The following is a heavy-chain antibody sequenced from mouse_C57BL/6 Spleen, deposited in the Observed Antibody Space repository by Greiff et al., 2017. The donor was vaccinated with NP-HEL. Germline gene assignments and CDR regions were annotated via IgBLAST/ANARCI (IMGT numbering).Heavy chain of an antibody. CDR2: IYPRDGST. Sequence: VQLQQSGPELVKPGASVKLSCKASGYTFTSYDINWVKQRPGQGLEWIGWIYPRDGSTTYNEKFKGKATLTVDTSSSTAYMELHSLTSEDSAVYFCARDYGSFYAMDYWGQGTSVTVSS. CDR1: GYTFTSYD. J-gene: IGHJ4*01. D-gene: IGHD1-1*01. V-gene: IGHV1-85*01. CDR3: ARDYGSFYAMDY.